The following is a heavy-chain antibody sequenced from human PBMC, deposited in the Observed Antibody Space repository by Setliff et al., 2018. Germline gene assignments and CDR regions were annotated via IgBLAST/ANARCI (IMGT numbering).Heavy chain of an antibody. J-gene: IGHJ3*02. D-gene: IGHD3-3*01. CDR1: GYTLTELS. Sequence: GASVKVSCKVSGYTLTELSMHWVRQAPGKGLEWMGGFDPEDGETIYAQKFQGRVTITADKSTSTAYMELSSLGSEDTAVYYCASRRGLEWSLGAFDIWGQGTMVTVSS. CDR3: ASRRGLEWSLGAFDI. V-gene: IGHV1-24*01. CDR2: FDPEDGET.